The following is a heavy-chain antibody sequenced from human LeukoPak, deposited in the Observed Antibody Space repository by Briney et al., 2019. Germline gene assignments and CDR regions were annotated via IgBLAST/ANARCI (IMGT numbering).Heavy chain of an antibody. D-gene: IGHD5-18*01. J-gene: IGHJ4*02. V-gene: IGHV3-30*03. CDR3: AGDGYSFGHDFDY. CDR2: ISYDGSNK. Sequence: GGSLRLSCAASGFTFSSYGMHWVRQAPGKGLEWVAVISYDGSNKYYADSVKGRFTISRDNSKNTLYLQMNSLRAEDTAVYYCAGDGYSFGHDFDYWGQGTLVTVSS. CDR1: GFTFSSYG.